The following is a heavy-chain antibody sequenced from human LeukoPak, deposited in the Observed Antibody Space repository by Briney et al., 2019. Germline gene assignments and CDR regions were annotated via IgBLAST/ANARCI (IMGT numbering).Heavy chain of an antibody. J-gene: IGHJ4*02. CDR2: IWYDGSNK. D-gene: IGHD3-16*01. CDR3: ARQSISSLDY. CDR1: GFTFSSYG. Sequence: GRSLRLSCAASGFTFSSYGMHWVRQAPGKGLEWVAVIWYDGSNKYYADSVKGRFTIFRDNSKNTLYLQMNSLRAEDTAVYYCARQSISSLDYWGQGTLVTVSS. V-gene: IGHV3-33*01.